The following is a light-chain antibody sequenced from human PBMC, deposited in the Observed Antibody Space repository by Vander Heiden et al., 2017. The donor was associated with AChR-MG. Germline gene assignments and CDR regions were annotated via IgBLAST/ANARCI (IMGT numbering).Light chain of an antibody. CDR3: QQQLSTPLT. Sequence: DIVMTQSPESLDVSLGERATISCKSSQSLLYSSNERNYLTWYQQKPGQPPKLLIYWASTRGSGVPDRFSGSGSGTDFTLTISSLQAEDVAVYFCQQQLSTPLTFGGGTKVEIK. V-gene: IGKV4-1*01. CDR2: WAS. CDR1: QSLLYSSNERNY. J-gene: IGKJ4*01.